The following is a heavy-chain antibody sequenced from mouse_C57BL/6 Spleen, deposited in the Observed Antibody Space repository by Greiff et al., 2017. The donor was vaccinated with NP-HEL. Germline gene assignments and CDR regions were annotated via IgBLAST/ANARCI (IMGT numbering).Heavy chain of an antibody. CDR3: TSGSTMVTYFDY. D-gene: IGHD2-2*01. CDR2: IYPGNSDT. J-gene: IGHJ2*01. V-gene: IGHV1-5*01. CDR1: GYTFTSYW. Sequence: VQLQQSGTVLARPGASVKMSCKTSGYTFTSYWMHWVKQRPGQGLEWIGAIYPGNSDTSYNQKFKGKAKLTAVTSASTAYMELSSLTNEDSAVYYCTSGSTMVTYFDYWGQGTTLTVSS.